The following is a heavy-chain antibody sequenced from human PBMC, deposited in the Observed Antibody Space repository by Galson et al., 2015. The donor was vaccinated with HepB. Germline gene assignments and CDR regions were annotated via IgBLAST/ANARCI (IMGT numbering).Heavy chain of an antibody. CDR3: AILSGVMLITLEDYYMDF. Sequence: ETLSLTCAVSDGSISGHYWSWIRQPPGKGLEWIGYISDSGNTHYNPSLNSRVTISLDTSKNQFSLRLSSVTAADTAVYYCAILSGVMLITLEDYYMDFWGKGTTVTVSS. CDR1: DGSISGHY. CDR2: ISDSGNT. D-gene: IGHD2-21*01. V-gene: IGHV4-59*11. J-gene: IGHJ6*03.